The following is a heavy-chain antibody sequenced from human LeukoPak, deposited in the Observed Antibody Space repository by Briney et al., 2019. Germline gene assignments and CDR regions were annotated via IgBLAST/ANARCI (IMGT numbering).Heavy chain of an antibody. Sequence: SETLSLTCTVSGYSISSGYYWGWIRQPPGKGLEWIGSIYHSGSTYYNPSLKSRVTISVDTSKNQFSLKLSSVTAADTAVYYCARGGIAASNDYWGQGTLVTVSS. CDR3: ARGGIAASNDY. CDR2: IYHSGST. D-gene: IGHD2-15*01. V-gene: IGHV4-38-2*02. J-gene: IGHJ4*02. CDR1: GYSISSGYY.